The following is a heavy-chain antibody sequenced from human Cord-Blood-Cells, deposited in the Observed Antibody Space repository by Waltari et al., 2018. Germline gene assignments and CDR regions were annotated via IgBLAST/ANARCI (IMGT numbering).Heavy chain of an antibody. CDR2: LNHSGST. CDR3: ARGLAYYDFWSGYYYFDY. V-gene: IGHV4-34*01. J-gene: IGHJ4*02. Sequence: QVQLQQWGAGLLKPSETLSLTCAVYGGSFSGYYWSWLRQPPGTGLEWIGELNHSGSTDDNPSLKSRVTISVDTSKNQFSLKLSSVTAADTAVYYCARGLAYYDFWSGYYYFDYWGQGTLVTVSS. CDR1: GGSFSGYY. D-gene: IGHD3-3*01.